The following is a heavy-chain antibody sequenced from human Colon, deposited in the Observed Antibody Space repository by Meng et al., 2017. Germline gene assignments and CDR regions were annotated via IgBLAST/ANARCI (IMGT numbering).Heavy chain of an antibody. J-gene: IGHJ5*02. CDR1: GGSISSGDYY. CDR2: IYYSGST. CDR3: ARDRKHYGERGWFDP. V-gene: IGHV4-30-4*01. D-gene: IGHD4-17*01. Sequence: QLQLQASGPLMVQSSPTLSLTCTVSGGSISSGDYYWSWIRQPPGKGLEWIGYIYYSGSTYSNASLKSRVTISIDRSKNQFSLKLSSVTAADTAVYYCARDRKHYGERGWFDPWGQGTLVTVSS.